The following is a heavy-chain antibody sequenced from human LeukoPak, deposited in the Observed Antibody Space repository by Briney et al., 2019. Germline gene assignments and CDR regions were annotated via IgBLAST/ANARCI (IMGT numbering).Heavy chain of an antibody. CDR1: GGSIGSSSYY. Sequence: NPSETLSLTCTVSGGSIGSSSYYCGWIRQPPGKGPEWIGSIFYTGTTNYNPSLQSRVTISMDTSKIQFSLKLSSVTAADTAVYYCASTMYYYDTTVYSNFDYWGQGALVTVSS. D-gene: IGHD3-22*01. J-gene: IGHJ4*02. CDR2: IFYTGTT. CDR3: ASTMYYYDTTVYSNFDY. V-gene: IGHV4-39*07.